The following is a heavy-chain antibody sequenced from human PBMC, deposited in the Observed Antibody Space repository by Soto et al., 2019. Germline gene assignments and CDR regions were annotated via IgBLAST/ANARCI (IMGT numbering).Heavy chain of an antibody. CDR1: GGSISSGGYS. Sequence: SETLSLTCAVSGGSISSGGYSWSWIRQPPGKGLEWIGYIYHTGNTYHNPSLESRVTMSVDRSKNQLSLEVTSVTAADTAVYYCARFRGSAILDLWGQGSLVTVSS. J-gene: IGHJ5*02. V-gene: IGHV4-30-2*01. CDR2: IYHTGNT. CDR3: ARFRGSAILDL. D-gene: IGHD2-2*02.